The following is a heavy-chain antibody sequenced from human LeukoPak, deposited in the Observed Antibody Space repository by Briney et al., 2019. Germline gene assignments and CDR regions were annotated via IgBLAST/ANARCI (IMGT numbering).Heavy chain of an antibody. J-gene: IGHJ6*02. CDR3: ARRTVVVPAAISYYYYGMDV. D-gene: IGHD2-2*02. CDR2: INPNSGGT. V-gene: IGHV1-2*02. Sequence: GGSLRLSCAASGFTFSSYGMHWVRQAPGQGLEWMGCINPNSGGTNYAQKFQGRVTMTRDTSISTAYMELSRLRSDDTAVYYCARRTVVVPAAISYYYYGMDVWGQGTTVTVSS. CDR1: GFTFSSYG.